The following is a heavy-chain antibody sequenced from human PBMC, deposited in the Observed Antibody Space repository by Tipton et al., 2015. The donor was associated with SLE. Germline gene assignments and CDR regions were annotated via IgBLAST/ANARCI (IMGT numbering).Heavy chain of an antibody. J-gene: IGHJ4*01. V-gene: IGHV3-48*01. D-gene: IGHD6-6*01. CDR2: ISSSSSTI. Sequence: SLRLSCAASGFTFSAYNMNWVRQAPGKGLEWVSYISSSSSTIYYADSVKGRFTISRDNAKNSLYLQMNNLRVEDTAVYYCAKRVAYSSSPAYFDYWGQGTVVTVSS. CDR1: GFTFSAYN. CDR3: AKRVAYSSSPAYFDY.